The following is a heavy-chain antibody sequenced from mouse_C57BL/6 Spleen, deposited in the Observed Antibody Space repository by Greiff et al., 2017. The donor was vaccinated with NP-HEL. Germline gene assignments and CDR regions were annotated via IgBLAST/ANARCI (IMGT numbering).Heavy chain of an antibody. CDR1: GYTFTDYY. CDR3: ARYHYYYGFDY. CDR2: INPNNGGT. V-gene: IGHV1-26*01. Sequence: VQLQQSGPELVKPGASVKISCKASGYTFTDYYMNWVKQSHGKSLEWIGDINPNNGGTSYNQKFKGKATLTVDKSSSTAYMELRSLTSEDAAVYYCARYHYYYGFDYWGQGTTLTVSS. J-gene: IGHJ2*01. D-gene: IGHD1-1*01.